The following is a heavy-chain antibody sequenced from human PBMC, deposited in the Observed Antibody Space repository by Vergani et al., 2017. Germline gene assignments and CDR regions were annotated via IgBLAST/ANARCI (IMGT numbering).Heavy chain of an antibody. V-gene: IGHV1-2*02. CDR1: GGTFSSYA. Sequence: QVQLVQSGAEVKKPGSSVKVSCKASGGTFSSYAISWVRQAPGQGLEWMGWINPNSGGTNYAQKFQGRVTMTRDTSISTAYMELSRLRSDDTAVYYCARGGTAMAKGVSYWGQGTLVTVSS. CDR2: INPNSGGT. CDR3: ARGGTAMAKGVSY. J-gene: IGHJ4*02. D-gene: IGHD5-18*01.